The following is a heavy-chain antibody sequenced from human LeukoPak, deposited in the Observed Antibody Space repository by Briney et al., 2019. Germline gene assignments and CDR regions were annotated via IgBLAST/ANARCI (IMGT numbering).Heavy chain of an antibody. CDR1: GFTFRTYA. Sequence: PGGSLRLSCAASGFTFRTYAMHWVRRAPGKGREGVAVISYHGSSTYYGDSVKGRFTISRDNSKNTLYLQMNSLRPEDTAVYYCARGVATSGGPASYYFYGLAVWGQGTTVTVSS. V-gene: IGHV3-30-3*01. CDR3: ARGVATSGGPASYYFYGLAV. CDR2: ISYHGSST. J-gene: IGHJ6*02. D-gene: IGHD6-13*01.